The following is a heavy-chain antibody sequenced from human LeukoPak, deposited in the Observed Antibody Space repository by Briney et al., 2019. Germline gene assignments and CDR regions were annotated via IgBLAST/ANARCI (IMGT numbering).Heavy chain of an antibody. CDR2: IIPIFGTA. CDR3: ARDRYYYDSSGYYDY. Sequence: ASVKVSCTASGGTFSSYAISWVRQAPGQGLERMGGIIPIFGTANYAQKFQGRVTITADESTSTAYMELSSLRSEDTAVYYCARDRYYYDSSGYYDYWGQGTLVTVSS. D-gene: IGHD3-22*01. V-gene: IGHV1-69*01. CDR1: GGTFSSYA. J-gene: IGHJ4*02.